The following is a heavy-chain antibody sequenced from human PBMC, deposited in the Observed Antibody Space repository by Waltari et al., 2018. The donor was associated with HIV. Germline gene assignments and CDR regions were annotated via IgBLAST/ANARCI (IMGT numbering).Heavy chain of an antibody. CDR1: AFPVGTGSSS. CDR3: ARDHAVVLSSNPRQSVYYYYGMDV. Sequence: QVLLQESGPGRLKPSETLSLTCSVSAFPVGTGSSSRTCVLHSPGPATVWIGRVYTSGNTNHSPSLRGRVTISIDTSKNQFSLKLSSVTAADTAVYFCARDHAVVLSSNPRQSVYYYYGMDVWGQGTTVTVSS. D-gene: IGHD2-2*01. J-gene: IGHJ6*02. V-gene: IGHV4-61*02. CDR2: VYTSGNT.